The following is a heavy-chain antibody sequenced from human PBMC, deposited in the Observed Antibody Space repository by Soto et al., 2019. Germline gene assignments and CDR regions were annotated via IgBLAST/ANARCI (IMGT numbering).Heavy chain of an antibody. D-gene: IGHD2-15*01. CDR3: AKEGYCSGGSCYYYGMDV. CDR2: ISGSGGST. J-gene: IGHJ6*02. CDR1: GFTFSSYA. V-gene: IGHV3-23*01. Sequence: EVQLLESGGGLVQPGGSLRLSCAASGFTFSSYAMSWVRQAPGKGLEWVSAISGSGGSTYYADSVKGRFTISRDNSKNPLYLQMNSLRAEDTAVYDCAKEGYCSGGSCYYYGMDVWGQGTTVTVSS.